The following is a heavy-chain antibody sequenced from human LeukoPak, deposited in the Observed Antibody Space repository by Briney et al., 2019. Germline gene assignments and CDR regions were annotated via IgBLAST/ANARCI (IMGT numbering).Heavy chain of an antibody. CDR2: IKQDGSEK. V-gene: IGHV3-7*01. CDR1: GFTFSAYW. CDR3: ARDTAMVKRTFDY. Sequence: LSGGSLRLSCAASGFTFSAYWMSWVRQAPGRGLEWVANIKQDGSEKYYVDSVKGRFTISRDNDNNSLYLQMNSLRAEDTAVYYCARDTAMVKRTFDYWGQGTLVTVSS. J-gene: IGHJ4*02. D-gene: IGHD5-18*01.